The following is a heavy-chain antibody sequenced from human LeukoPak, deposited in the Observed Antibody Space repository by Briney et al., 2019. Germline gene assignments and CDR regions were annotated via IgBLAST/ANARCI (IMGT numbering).Heavy chain of an antibody. CDR2: IYHNGIN. Sequence: PSETLSLTCTVAGDSVNRGNHYWGWIRQPPGKGLEWIGSIYHNGINYYNPSVASRVTISVDTSKNQFSLNLTAVTAADSAVYFCARWAAGAAAGNFDYWGQGTLVTVSS. D-gene: IGHD6-13*01. J-gene: IGHJ4*02. V-gene: IGHV4-39*01. CDR1: GDSVNRGNHY. CDR3: ARWAAGAAAGNFDY.